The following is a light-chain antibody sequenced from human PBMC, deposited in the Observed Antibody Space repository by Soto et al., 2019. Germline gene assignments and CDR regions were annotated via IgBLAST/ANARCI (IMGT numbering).Light chain of an antibody. CDR1: KSDIGGYDF. V-gene: IGLV2-8*01. CDR3: TSYAGSNTYV. Sequence: QSALTQPPSASGSPGQSVTISCTGTKSDIGGYDFVSWYQHHPGKAPRLIIYEVVQRPSGVPDRFSGSKSGNTASLTVSGLQAADEADYFCTSYAGSNTYVFGSGTKMTVL. J-gene: IGLJ1*01. CDR2: EVV.